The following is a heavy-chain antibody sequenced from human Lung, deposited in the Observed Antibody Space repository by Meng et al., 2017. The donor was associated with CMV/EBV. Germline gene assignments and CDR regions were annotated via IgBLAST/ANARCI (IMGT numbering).Heavy chain of an antibody. J-gene: IGHJ4*02. CDR2: ISPTTGYT. V-gene: IGHV3-11*05. Sequence: QVQLVEFGGGMVRPGGSLGLSCTGSGFTFSDYYMSWIRQAPGKGLEWVSYISPTTGYTEYADSVKGRFTISRDNAKNSLFLQMNSLRSEDTAVYYCARDFSLYRTSGVQWGQGTLVTVSS. D-gene: IGHD2-8*01. CDR1: GFTFSDYY. CDR3: ARDFSLYRTSGVQ.